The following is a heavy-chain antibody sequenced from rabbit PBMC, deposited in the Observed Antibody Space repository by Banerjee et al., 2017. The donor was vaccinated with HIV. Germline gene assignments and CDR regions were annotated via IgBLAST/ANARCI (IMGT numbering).Heavy chain of an antibody. Sequence: QEQLEESGGDLVKPEGSLTLTCTASGFTLSSYWICWVRQAPGKGLEWIGCINTSSGNTVYASWAKGRFTISKTSSTTVTLQMTSLTAADTATYFCARDLAGVIGWNFDLWGPGTLVTVS. CDR2: INTSSGNT. J-gene: IGHJ4*01. CDR1: GFTLSSYW. CDR3: ARDLAGVIGWNFDL. V-gene: IGHV1S45*01. D-gene: IGHD4-1*01.